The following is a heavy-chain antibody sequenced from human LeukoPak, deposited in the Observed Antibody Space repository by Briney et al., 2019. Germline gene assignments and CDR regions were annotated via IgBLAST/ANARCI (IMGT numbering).Heavy chain of an antibody. CDR2: INGDGSST. V-gene: IGHV3-74*01. CDR3: AGATIGY. D-gene: IGHD1-26*01. Sequence: GGSLRLSCAASGFTFITSWMHWVRQAPGKGLVWVSRINGDGSSTSYADSVKGRFTISRDNAKNTMYLQMNSLRAEDTAVYYCAGATIGYWGQGTLVTVSS. J-gene: IGHJ4*02. CDR1: GFTFITSW.